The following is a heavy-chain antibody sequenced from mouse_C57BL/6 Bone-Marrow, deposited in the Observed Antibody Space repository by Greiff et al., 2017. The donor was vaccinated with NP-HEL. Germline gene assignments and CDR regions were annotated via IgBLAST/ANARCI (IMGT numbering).Heavy chain of an antibody. CDR2: INPNYGTT. CDR1: GYSFTDYN. D-gene: IGHD1-1*01. V-gene: IGHV1-39*01. J-gene: IGHJ3*01. Sequence: EVKLVESGPELVKPGASVKISCKASGYSFTDYNMNWVKQSNGKSLEWIGVINPNYGTTSYNQKFKGKATLPVDQSSSTAYMPLNSLTSEDSAVYYCAREGYYGSSYVRLAYWGKGTLVTVSA. CDR3: AREGYYGSSYVRLAY.